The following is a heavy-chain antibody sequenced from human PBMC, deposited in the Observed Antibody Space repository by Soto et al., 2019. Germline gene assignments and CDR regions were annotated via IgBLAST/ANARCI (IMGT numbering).Heavy chain of an antibody. CDR1: GFTFSNAW. J-gene: IGHJ6*02. V-gene: IGHV3-15*01. Sequence: GGSLRLSCAASGFTFSNAWMSWVRQAPGKGLEWVGRIKSKTDGGTTDYAAPVKGRFTISRDDSKNTLYLQMNSLKTEDTAVYYCTTDPMKVGASLIDYNDGMDVWGQGTTVTVSS. CDR2: IKSKTDGGTT. D-gene: IGHD1-26*01. CDR3: TTDPMKVGASLIDYNDGMDV.